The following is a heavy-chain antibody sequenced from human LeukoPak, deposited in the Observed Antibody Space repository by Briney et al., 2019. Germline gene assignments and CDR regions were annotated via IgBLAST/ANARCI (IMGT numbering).Heavy chain of an antibody. CDR1: GYTFTSYD. CDR3: ARVRSTVTTHYTRLFYGMDV. D-gene: IGHD4-17*01. Sequence: ASVRVSCKASGYTFTSYDINWVRQAPGQGLEWMGWMNPNSGNTGCAQKFQGRVTMTRNTSISTAYMELSSLRSEDTAVYYCARVRSTVTTHYTRLFYGMDVWGQGTTVTVSS. CDR2: MNPNSGNT. V-gene: IGHV1-8*01. J-gene: IGHJ6*02.